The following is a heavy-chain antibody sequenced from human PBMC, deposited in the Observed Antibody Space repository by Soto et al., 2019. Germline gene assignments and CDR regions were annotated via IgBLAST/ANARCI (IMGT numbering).Heavy chain of an antibody. V-gene: IGHV5-51*01. CDR3: ARLSYYYDSRGNWFDP. Sequence: PGESLKISCKGSGYSFTSYWIGWVRQMPGKGLEWMGIIYPGDSDTRYSPSFQGQVTISADKSISTAYLQWSSLKASDTAMYYCARLSYYYDSRGNWFDPWGQGTLVTVSS. D-gene: IGHD3-22*01. CDR2: IYPGDSDT. CDR1: GYSFTSYW. J-gene: IGHJ5*02.